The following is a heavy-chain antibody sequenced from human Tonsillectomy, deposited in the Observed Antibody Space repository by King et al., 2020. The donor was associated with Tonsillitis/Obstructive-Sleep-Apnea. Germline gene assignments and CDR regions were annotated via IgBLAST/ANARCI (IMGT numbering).Heavy chain of an antibody. Sequence: QLVQSGGGVVQPGRSLRLSCAASGFTFSSYAMHWVRQAPGKGLEWVADISYDVSNKYYADSVKGRFTISRDNSKNTRYLQMNSLRAEDTAVYYCARNGGDYVWGSYRDMDVWGKGTTVTVSS. D-gene: IGHD3-16*02. CDR1: GFTFSSYA. CDR3: ARNGGDYVWGSYRDMDV. V-gene: IGHV3-30*01. J-gene: IGHJ6*03. CDR2: ISYDVSNK.